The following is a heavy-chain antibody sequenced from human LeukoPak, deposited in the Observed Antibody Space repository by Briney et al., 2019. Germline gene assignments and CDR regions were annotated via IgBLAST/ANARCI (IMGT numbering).Heavy chain of an antibody. D-gene: IGHD2-21*02. CDR3: AKESRGGFVVVTANAFDY. CDR1: ELTFRGYT. CDR2: IASDAVSK. J-gene: IGHJ4*02. V-gene: IGHV3-30*04. Sequence: GGSLRLSCAASELTFRGYTLHWVRQAPGKGLEWVAVIASDAVSKYYADSVRGRFTISRDDSKNTLYLQVSSLIPEDTAVYYCAKESRGGFVVVTANAFDYWGQGTLVTVSS.